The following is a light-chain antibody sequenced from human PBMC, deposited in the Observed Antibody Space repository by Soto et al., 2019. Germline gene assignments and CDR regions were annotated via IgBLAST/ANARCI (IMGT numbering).Light chain of an antibody. CDR1: SSHIGAGYD. J-gene: IGLJ3*02. CDR2: GNS. V-gene: IGLV1-40*01. Sequence: QLVLTQPPSVSGAPGQRVTISCTGSSSHIGAGYDVHWYQQLPGTAPKLLIYGNSNRPSGVPDRFSGSKSGTSASLAITGLQAEYEADYYCQSYDSSLSGWVFGGGTKLTVL. CDR3: QSYDSSLSGWV.